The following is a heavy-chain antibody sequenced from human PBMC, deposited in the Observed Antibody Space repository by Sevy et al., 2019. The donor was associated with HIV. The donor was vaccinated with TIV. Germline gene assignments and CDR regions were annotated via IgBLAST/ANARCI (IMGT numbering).Heavy chain of an antibody. Sequence: GGSLRVSCAASGFTVSSQYMSWVRQSPGKGLEWVSVIFSGGATYYEGSVKGRFAISRDNSKNTLYLLMNSVRGEDSSMYYGARDSSGFYYFDYRGQGALVTVSS. CDR3: ARDSSGFYYFDY. CDR2: IFSGGAT. V-gene: IGHV3-53*01. J-gene: IGHJ4*02. D-gene: IGHD6-19*01. CDR1: GFTVSSQY.